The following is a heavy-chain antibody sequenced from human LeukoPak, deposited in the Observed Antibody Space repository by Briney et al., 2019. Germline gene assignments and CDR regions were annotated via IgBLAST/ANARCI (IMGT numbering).Heavy chain of an antibody. CDR2: IRYDGSNK. J-gene: IGHJ3*02. Sequence: GGSLRLSCAASGFTFSSYGMHWVRQAPGKGLEWVAFIRYDGSNKYYADSVKGRFTIPRDNSKNTLYLQMNSLRAEDTAVYYCAKAGYYGSGSYEASAFDIWGQGTMVTVSS. CDR1: GFTFSSYG. V-gene: IGHV3-30*02. CDR3: AKAGYYGSGSYEASAFDI. D-gene: IGHD3-10*01.